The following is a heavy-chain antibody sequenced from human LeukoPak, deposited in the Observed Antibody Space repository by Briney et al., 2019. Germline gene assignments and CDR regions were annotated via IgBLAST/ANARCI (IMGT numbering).Heavy chain of an antibody. D-gene: IGHD5-24*01. J-gene: IGHJ4*02. CDR1: GFTFSSRW. CDR2: IKQDASVT. V-gene: IGHV3-7*01. Sequence: GGSLRLSCVASGFTFSSRWMAWVRQAPGKGLEWLANIKQDASVTNYEASVKGRFTISRDNAKSSLYPQMNSLRAEDTAVYYCATDVGGGYSDYWGQGTLVTISS. CDR3: ATDVGGGYSDY.